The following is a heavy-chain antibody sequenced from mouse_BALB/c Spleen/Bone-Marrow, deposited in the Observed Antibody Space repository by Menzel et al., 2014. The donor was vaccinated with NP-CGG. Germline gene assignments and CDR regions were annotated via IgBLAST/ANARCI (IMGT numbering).Heavy chain of an antibody. V-gene: IGHV1S81*02. CDR2: INPSNGRT. CDR3: ARWLLYY. CDR1: GYTFTSCW. Sequence: QVQLQQSGAELVKPGASVKLSCKASGYTFTSCWMHWVKQRPGQGLEWIGEINPSNGRTNYNEKFRTKATLTVDKSSSTAYMQLSSLTSEDSAVYYCARWLLYYWGQGTTLTVSS. J-gene: IGHJ2*01. D-gene: IGHD2-12*01.